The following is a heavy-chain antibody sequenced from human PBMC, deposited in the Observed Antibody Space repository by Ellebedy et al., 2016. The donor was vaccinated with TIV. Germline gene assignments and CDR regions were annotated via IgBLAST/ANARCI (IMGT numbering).Heavy chain of an antibody. CDR3: ARDRTLRGPTVLGY. Sequence: ASVKVSXXASGYTFTSYGISWVRQAPGQGLEWMGWISAYNGNTNYAQKLQGRVTITRDTSASTAYMELSSLRSEDTAVYYCARDRTLRGPTVLGYWGQGTLVTVSS. D-gene: IGHD3-10*01. J-gene: IGHJ4*02. CDR2: ISAYNGNT. V-gene: IGHV1-18*01. CDR1: GYTFTSYG.